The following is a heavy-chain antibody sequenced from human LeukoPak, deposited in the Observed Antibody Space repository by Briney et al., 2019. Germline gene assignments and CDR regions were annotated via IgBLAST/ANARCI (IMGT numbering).Heavy chain of an antibody. D-gene: IGHD3-10*01. Sequence: SETLSLTYTVSGDSISSTSYYWDWIRQPPGKGLEWIGSIYNSGTTYYNPSLKSRVTISVDTSKNQFSLKVSSVTAADTAVYYCASRVYGLGSFNYWGQGTLVTVSS. CDR2: IYNSGTT. V-gene: IGHV4-39*01. CDR1: GDSISSTSYY. CDR3: ASRVYGLGSFNY. J-gene: IGHJ4*01.